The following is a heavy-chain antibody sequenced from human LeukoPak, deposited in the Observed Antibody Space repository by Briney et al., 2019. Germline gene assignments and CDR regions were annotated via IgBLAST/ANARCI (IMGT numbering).Heavy chain of an antibody. V-gene: IGHV1-18*01. CDR1: GYTFTSYG. CDR2: ISAYNGNT. Sequence: GASVKVSCKASGYTFTSYGISWVRQAPGQGLEWMGWISAYNGNTNYAQKFQGRVTMTRDTSISTAYMELSRLRSDDTAVYYCARNWAYYYDSSAEGYFDYWGQGTLVTVSS. J-gene: IGHJ4*02. D-gene: IGHD3-22*01. CDR3: ARNWAYYYDSSAEGYFDY.